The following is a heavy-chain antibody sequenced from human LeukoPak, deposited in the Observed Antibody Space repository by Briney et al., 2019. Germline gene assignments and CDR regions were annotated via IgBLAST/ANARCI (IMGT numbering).Heavy chain of an antibody. CDR2: IKPDGGEK. CDR3: ASGFAIFGAPLDY. CDR1: GFTFSSYM. J-gene: IGHJ4*02. V-gene: IGHV3-7*03. Sequence: GESLRLSCAASGFTFSSYMMTWVRQAPGKGLEWVANIKPDGGEKFYVDSVRGRFTISRDNAKNSLYLQMNSLRAEDTALYYCASGFAIFGAPLDYWGQGTLVTVSS. D-gene: IGHD3-3*01.